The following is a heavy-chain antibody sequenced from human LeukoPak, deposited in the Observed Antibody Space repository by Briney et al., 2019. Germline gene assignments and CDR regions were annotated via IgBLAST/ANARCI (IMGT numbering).Heavy chain of an antibody. J-gene: IGHJ4*02. CDR1: GGSISSSSYY. D-gene: IGHD4-17*01. CDR2: IYDSGST. V-gene: IGHV4-39*01. Sequence: SETLSLTCTVSGGSISSSSYYWGWIRQPPGKGLEWIGSIYDSGSTHYNPSLKRPVTISVDPSKNQFSLMLSSVTAADTVVYYCARLLTTVTTLGYWGQGTLVTVSS. CDR3: ARLLTTVTTLGY.